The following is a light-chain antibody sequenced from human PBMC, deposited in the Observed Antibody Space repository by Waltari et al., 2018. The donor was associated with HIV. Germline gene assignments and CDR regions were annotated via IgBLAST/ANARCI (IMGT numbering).Light chain of an antibody. J-gene: IGLJ2*01. CDR3: CSYSDTSGSVE. CDR2: DVN. V-gene: IGLV2-14*03. Sequence: QSALTQPAAVSGSPGQSITLSCTPPSGTFSGFHYFYWYQQYPGKAPVLVIYDVNKRPSGVSIRFSGSKSGNTASLTISGLQTEDESVYYCCSYSDTSGSVEFGGGTRLTVL. CDR1: SGTFSGFHY.